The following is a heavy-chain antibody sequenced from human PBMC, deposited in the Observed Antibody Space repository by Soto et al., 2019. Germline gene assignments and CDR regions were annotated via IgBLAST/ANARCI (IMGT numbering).Heavy chain of an antibody. CDR1: GGSISSYY. Sequence: QVQLQASGPGLVKPSETLSLTCTVSGGSISSYYWSWIRQPPGKGLAWIGYIYYSGSTNYNPSLKSRFTRSVDTSKNQFSLKLSSVTAADTAVYYCAREGGRIAAAPGGMDVWGQGTTVTVSS. D-gene: IGHD6-13*01. CDR2: IYYSGST. V-gene: IGHV4-59*01. J-gene: IGHJ6*02. CDR3: AREGGRIAAAPGGMDV.